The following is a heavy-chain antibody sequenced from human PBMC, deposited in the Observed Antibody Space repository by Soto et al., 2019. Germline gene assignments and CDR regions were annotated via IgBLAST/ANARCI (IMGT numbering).Heavy chain of an antibody. CDR1: GGSISSYY. CDR2: IYYSGST. J-gene: IGHJ4*02. CDR3: ARGNYDFWSGYYGTFDY. D-gene: IGHD3-3*01. Sequence: TSETLSLTCTVSGGSISSYYWSWIRQPPGKGLEWIGYIYYSGSTNYNPSLKSRVTISVDTSKNQFSLKLSSVTAADTAVYYCARGNYDFWSGYYGTFDYWGQGTLVTVSS. V-gene: IGHV4-59*01.